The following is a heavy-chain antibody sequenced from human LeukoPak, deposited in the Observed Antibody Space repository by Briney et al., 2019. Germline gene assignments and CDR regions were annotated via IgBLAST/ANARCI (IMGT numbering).Heavy chain of an antibody. V-gene: IGHV1-69*04. J-gene: IGHJ4*02. Sequence: SVKVSCKASGGTFSSYAISWVRQAPGQGLEWMGRSIPILGIANYAQKFQGRVTITADKSTSTDYMELSSLRSEDTAVYSCAADPYYDILTGYLFFDYWGQGTLVTVSS. D-gene: IGHD3-9*01. CDR2: SIPILGIA. CDR3: AADPYYDILTGYLFFDY. CDR1: GGTFSSYA.